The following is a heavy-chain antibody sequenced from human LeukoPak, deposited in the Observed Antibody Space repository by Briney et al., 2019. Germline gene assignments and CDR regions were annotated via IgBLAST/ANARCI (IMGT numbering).Heavy chain of an antibody. J-gene: IGHJ5*02. CDR3: ARDRRKPYCGGDCYSFWFDP. CDR1: GFTFSSYA. Sequence: PGRSLRLSCAASGFTFSSYAMHWVRQAPGKGLEWVAVISYDGSNKYYADSVKGRFTISRDNSKNTLYLQMNSLRAEDTAVYYCARDRRKPYCGGDCYSFWFDPWGQGTLVTVSS. D-gene: IGHD2-21*02. CDR2: ISYDGSNK. V-gene: IGHV3-30*04.